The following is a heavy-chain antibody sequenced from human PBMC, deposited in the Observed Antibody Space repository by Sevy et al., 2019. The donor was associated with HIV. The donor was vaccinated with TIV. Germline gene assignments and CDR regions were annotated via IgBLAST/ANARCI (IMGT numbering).Heavy chain of an antibody. CDR2: IYYSGST. Sequence: SETLSLTCTVSGGSISSYYWSWIRQPPGKGLEWVGYIYYSGSTNYNPSLKSRVTISVDTSKNQFSLKLSSVTAADTAVHYCARTPGIVGARDYFDYWGQGTLVTVSS. CDR1: GGSISSYY. CDR3: ARTPGIVGARDYFDY. D-gene: IGHD1-26*01. J-gene: IGHJ4*02. V-gene: IGHV4-59*01.